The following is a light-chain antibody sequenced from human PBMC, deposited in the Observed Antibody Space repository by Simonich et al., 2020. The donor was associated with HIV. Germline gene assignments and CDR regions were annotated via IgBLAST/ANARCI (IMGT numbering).Light chain of an antibody. CDR3: SSYTSSSTLV. V-gene: IGLV2-14*03. J-gene: IGLJ2*01. CDR1: SSDVGGYNY. CDR2: DVS. Sequence: QSALTQPASVSGSPGQSITISCTGTSSDVGGYNYVSWYQQHPGKAPKLMIYDVSNAPSGVFNRFAGSKSGNTASMTISGLQAEDEADYYCSSYTSSSTLVFGGGTKLTVL.